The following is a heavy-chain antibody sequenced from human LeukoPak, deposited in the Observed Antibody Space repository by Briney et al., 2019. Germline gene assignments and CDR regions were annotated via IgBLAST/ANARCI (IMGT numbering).Heavy chain of an antibody. CDR3: ASATWSLQY. J-gene: IGHJ4*02. V-gene: IGHV3-7*01. CDR1: GVIFSGYW. CDR2: IKPDGSEK. Sequence: GGSLRLSCAASGVIFSGYWMSWVRQAPGKGLEWVAIIKPDGSEKYYVDSVKGRFTISRDNDKKSLYLQMNSLRAEDTAMYYCASATWSLQYWGQGTLVTVSS. D-gene: IGHD2-8*02.